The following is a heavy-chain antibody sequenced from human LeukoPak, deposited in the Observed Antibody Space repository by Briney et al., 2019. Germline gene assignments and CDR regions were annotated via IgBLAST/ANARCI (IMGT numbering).Heavy chain of an antibody. D-gene: IGHD4-23*01. V-gene: IGHV3-7*01. Sequence: PGGSLRLSCAASGFTSSSYWMSWVRQAPGKGLEWVANIKEDGSEKYYMDSVKGRFTISRDNAKNSLYLQMNSLRAEDTAVYYCARKAVEGVGFDYWGQGTLVSVSS. J-gene: IGHJ4*02. CDR2: IKEDGSEK. CDR3: ARKAVEGVGFDY. CDR1: GFTSSSYW.